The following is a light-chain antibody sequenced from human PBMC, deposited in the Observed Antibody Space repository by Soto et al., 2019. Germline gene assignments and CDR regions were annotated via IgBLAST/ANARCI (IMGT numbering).Light chain of an antibody. Sequence: QSVLTQPPSVSGTPGQRVNMSCSGSSSNIGSKSVSWYQHLPQTAPKLLIYSNNQRPSGVPGRFSGSESGTSASLAISGLQSDDETQYYCAAWDDSLNVLVFGGGTKVTVL. CDR1: SSNIGSKS. CDR2: SNN. J-gene: IGLJ2*01. V-gene: IGLV1-44*01. CDR3: AAWDDSLNVLV.